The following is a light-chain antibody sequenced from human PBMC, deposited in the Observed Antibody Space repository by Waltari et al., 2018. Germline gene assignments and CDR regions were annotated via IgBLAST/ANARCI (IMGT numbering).Light chain of an antibody. Sequence: QSALTQPASASGSPGQSITISCTGSSSDVGGYNHVSWYQQHPDRAPKLLIYEGGSRPSGVSDRFSGSKSGNTASLTISGLQAEDEADYYCSSYTSSITYVFGVGTKVTVL. CDR2: EGG. CDR3: SSYTSSITYV. V-gene: IGLV2-14*01. CDR1: SSDVGGYNH. J-gene: IGLJ1*01.